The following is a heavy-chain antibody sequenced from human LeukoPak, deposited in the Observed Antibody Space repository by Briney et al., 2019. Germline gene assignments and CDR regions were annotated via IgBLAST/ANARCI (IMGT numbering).Heavy chain of an antibody. CDR2: INPNSGGT. J-gene: IGHJ1*01. V-gene: IGHV1-2*02. D-gene: IGHD2-2*01. CDR1: GYTFTGYY. CDR3: AREWGRTSYIQF. Sequence: ASVKVSCKASGYTFTGYYMHWVRRAPGQGLEWMGWINPNSGGTNYAQKFQGRVTMTTDTSISTAYMDLSRLRSDDTAVYYCAREWGRTSYIQFWGQGTLVTVSS.